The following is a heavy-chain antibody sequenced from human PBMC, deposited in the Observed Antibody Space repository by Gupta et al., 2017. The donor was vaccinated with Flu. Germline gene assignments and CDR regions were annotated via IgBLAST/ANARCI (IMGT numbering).Heavy chain of an antibody. CDR2: IYWDGDE. J-gene: IGHJ2*01. Sequence: QITLEESGPMLVKPTETLTLTCTFSGFSLRTSGVGVGWVRQAPGKAPEWLALIYWDGDERCNALLKSRLTITKDTSRNQVVLMRTNVDPADTATYFCARSEASSRNWSRYWYSDVWGRGIPVTV. D-gene: IGHD6-13*01. CDR3: ARSEASSRNWSRYWYSDV. V-gene: IGHV2-5*02. CDR1: GFSLRTSGVG.